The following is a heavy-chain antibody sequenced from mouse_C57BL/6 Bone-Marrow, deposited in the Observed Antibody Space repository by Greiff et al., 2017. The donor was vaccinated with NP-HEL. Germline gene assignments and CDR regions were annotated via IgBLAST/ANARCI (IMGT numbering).Heavy chain of an antibody. CDR1: GFSLTSYA. D-gene: IGHD1-1*01. Sequence: QVQLQQSGPGLVAPSQSLSITCTVSGFSLTSYAISWVRQPPGKGLEWLGVIWTGGGTNYNSALKSRLSISKDNSKSQVFLKMNSLQTDDTARYYCARTPAVTTVVPLYWYFDVWGTGTTVTVSS. CDR3: ARTPAVTTVVPLYWYFDV. CDR2: IWTGGGT. V-gene: IGHV2-9-1*01. J-gene: IGHJ1*03.